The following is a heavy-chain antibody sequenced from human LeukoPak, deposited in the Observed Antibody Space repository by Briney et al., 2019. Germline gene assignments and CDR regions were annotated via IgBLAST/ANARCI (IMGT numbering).Heavy chain of an antibody. D-gene: IGHD3-10*01. V-gene: IGHV3-23*01. CDR2: ISGSGGST. CDR3: AKERIPPSPTMVRGVIIF. J-gene: IGHJ4*02. CDR1: GFTFSCYA. Sequence: HAGGSLRLSCAASGFTFSCYAMSWVRQAPGKGLEWVSAISGSGGSTYYADSVKGRFTISRDNSKNSLYLQMNSLRAEDTAVYYCAKERIPPSPTMVRGVIIFRGQGTLVTVSS.